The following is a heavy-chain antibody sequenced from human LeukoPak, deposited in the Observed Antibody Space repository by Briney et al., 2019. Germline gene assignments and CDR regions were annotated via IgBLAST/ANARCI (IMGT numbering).Heavy chain of an antibody. Sequence: PGGSLRLSCAASGFTFGSYAMSWVRQAPGKGLEWVSPIGGSGGSTYYADSVKGRFTISRDNSKNTLYLQMNSLRAEDTAVYYCAKPIIVVVPAATDAFDIWGQGTMVTVSS. V-gene: IGHV3-23*01. CDR2: IGGSGGST. D-gene: IGHD2-2*01. CDR1: GFTFGSYA. J-gene: IGHJ3*02. CDR3: AKPIIVVVPAATDAFDI.